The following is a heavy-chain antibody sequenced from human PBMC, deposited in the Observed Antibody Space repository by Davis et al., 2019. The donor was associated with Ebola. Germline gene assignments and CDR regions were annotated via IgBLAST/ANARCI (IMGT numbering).Heavy chain of an antibody. V-gene: IGHV3-23*01. CDR3: AKGSVTIFGVAPDYYGMDV. CDR2: IGGSGGSI. J-gene: IGHJ6*04. CDR1: GFTFSSSA. D-gene: IGHD3-3*01. Sequence: GGSLRLSCAASGFTFSSSAMSWGRQAPGKGLEWVSSIGGSGGSIYYADSVKGRFTISRDNSKNTLYLQMNSLRAEDTAVYYCAKGSVTIFGVAPDYYGMDVWGKGTTVTVSS.